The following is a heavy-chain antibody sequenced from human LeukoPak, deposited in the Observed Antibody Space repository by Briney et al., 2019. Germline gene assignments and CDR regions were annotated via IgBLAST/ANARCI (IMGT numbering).Heavy chain of an antibody. D-gene: IGHD3-10*01. J-gene: IGHJ4*02. V-gene: IGHV3-33*01. CDR3: ARELFGSGSCPDY. CDR2: VWHDGSNR. Sequence: GGALRLSCTAPGFTFSSYAIHWIRQAPGKGLEGVALVWHDGSNRYYADSGKGRFTISRDNSKNTVYLQMNSLRAEDTAVYYCARELFGSGSCPDYWGQGTLVTVSS. CDR1: GFTFSSYA.